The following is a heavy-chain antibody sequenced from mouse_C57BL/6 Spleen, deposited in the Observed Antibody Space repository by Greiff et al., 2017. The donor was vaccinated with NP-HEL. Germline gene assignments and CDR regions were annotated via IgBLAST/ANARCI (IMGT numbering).Heavy chain of an antibody. CDR2: ISYDGSN. D-gene: IGHD2-4*01. V-gene: IGHV3-6*01. CDR1: GYSITSGYY. Sequence: EVKLQESGPGLVKPSQSLSLTCSVTGYSITSGYYWNWIRQFPGNKLEWMGYISYDGSNNYNPSLKNRISITRDTSKNQFFLKLNTVTTEDTATYYCAREDYDYDGYYFDYWGQGTTLTVSS. CDR3: AREDYDYDGYYFDY. J-gene: IGHJ2*01.